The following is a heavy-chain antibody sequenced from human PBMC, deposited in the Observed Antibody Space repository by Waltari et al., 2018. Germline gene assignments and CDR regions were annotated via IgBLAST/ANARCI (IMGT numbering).Heavy chain of an antibody. CDR1: GFTVSSDY. J-gene: IGHJ4*02. V-gene: IGHV3-53*02. CDR2: IYSSGST. D-gene: IGHD5-18*01. Sequence: EVQLVETGGGLIQPGGSLRLSCAASGFTVSSDYMSWVRQAPGKGLWCVSVIYSSGSTYYADSVKGRFTISRDNSKNTVYLQMHSLRAEDTAVYYCAREGVDTANDYWGQGTQVTVSS. CDR3: AREGVDTANDY.